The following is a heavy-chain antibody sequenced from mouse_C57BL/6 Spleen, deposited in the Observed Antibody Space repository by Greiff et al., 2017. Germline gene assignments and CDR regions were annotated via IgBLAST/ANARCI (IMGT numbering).Heavy chain of an antibody. J-gene: IGHJ2*01. V-gene: IGHV1-53*01. CDR2: INPSNGAT. D-gene: IGHD2-3*01. CDR1: GYTFTSYW. CDR3: ARYKGGYYGY. Sequence: QVQLLQPGTELVKPAPSVTLSCKASGYTFTSYWMHWVKQRPGQGLEWIGNINPSNGATNYNEKFKSKATLAVDKSSSTAYMQLSSLTSEDCEVYYCARYKGGYYGYWGQGTTLTVSS.